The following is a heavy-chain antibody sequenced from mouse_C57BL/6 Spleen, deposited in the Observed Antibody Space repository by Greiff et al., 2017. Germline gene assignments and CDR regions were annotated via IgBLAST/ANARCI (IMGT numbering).Heavy chain of an antibody. CDR2: INPNNGGT. J-gene: IGHJ2*01. Sequence: EVKLQQSGPELVKPGASVKISCKASGYTFTDYYMNWVKQSHGKSLEWIGDINPNNGGTSYNQKFKGKATLTVDKSSSTAYMELRSLTSEDSAVYYCARTATVVATDFDYWGQGTTLTVSS. D-gene: IGHD1-1*01. V-gene: IGHV1-26*01. CDR3: ARTATVVATDFDY. CDR1: GYTFTDYY.